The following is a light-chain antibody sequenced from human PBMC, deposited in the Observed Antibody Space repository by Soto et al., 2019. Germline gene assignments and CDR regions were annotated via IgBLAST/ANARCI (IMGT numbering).Light chain of an antibody. CDR3: QVWDAAIDQTV. Sequence: SYVLTQPPSVSVAPGQTARVTCGGNNIGSDSVHWYQHKPGQAPVLVLYDDSDRPSGIPERFSGSNSGNTATLTISRVEAGDEADYYCQVWDAAIDQTVFGPGTKLTVL. J-gene: IGLJ1*01. V-gene: IGLV3-21*02. CDR2: DDS. CDR1: NIGSDS.